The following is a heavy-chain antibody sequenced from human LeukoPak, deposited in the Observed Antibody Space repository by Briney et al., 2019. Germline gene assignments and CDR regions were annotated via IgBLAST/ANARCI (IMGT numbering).Heavy chain of an antibody. V-gene: IGHV1-69*06. Sequence: ASVKVSCKASGGTFRSYAISWVRQAPGQGLEWMGGIIPIFGTANYAQKVQGRVTITAAKSTRTAYLELSSVSSEDTAVYYCARGIAAAGRGPYYYYYYMDVWGKGTTVTVSS. CDR3: ARGIAAAGRGPYYYYYYMDV. CDR2: IIPIFGTA. CDR1: GGTFRSYA. D-gene: IGHD6-13*01. J-gene: IGHJ6*03.